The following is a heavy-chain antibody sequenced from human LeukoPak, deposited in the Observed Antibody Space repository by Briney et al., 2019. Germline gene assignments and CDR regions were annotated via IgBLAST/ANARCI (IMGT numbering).Heavy chain of an antibody. CDR2: IYYSGST. D-gene: IGHD3-22*01. V-gene: IGHV4-59*01. CDR1: GGSINSYY. J-gene: IGHJ4*02. Sequence: PSETLSLTCTVSGGSINSYYWSWIRQPPGKGLEWIGYIYYSGSTNYNPSLKSRVTISVDKSKNQFSLKLSSVTAADTAVYYCARDLDSSGYHDYWGQGTLVTVSS. CDR3: ARDLDSSGYHDY.